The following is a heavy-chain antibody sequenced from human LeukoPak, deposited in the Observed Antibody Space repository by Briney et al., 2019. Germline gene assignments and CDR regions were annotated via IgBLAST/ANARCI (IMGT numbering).Heavy chain of an antibody. CDR1: GFTFSGSA. CDR3: ARRNAMDV. Sequence: QPGGSLKLSCAAAGFTFSGSAMHWVRQASGKGLEWVGRIRSKANNYATAYAASVKGRFTISRDDSKNTAYLQMNSLKTEDTAVYYCARRNAMDVWGQGTTVIVFS. J-gene: IGHJ6*02. CDR2: IRSKANNYAT. V-gene: IGHV3-73*01.